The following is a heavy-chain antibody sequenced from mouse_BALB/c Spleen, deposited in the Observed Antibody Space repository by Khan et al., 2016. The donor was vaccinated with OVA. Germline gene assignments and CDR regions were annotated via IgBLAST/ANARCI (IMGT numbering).Heavy chain of an antibody. CDR2: IWSGGTT. V-gene: IGHV2-6-1*01. CDR1: GFSLTTYG. CDR3: GRQPYYSYNIMDY. D-gene: IGHD2-12*01. J-gene: IGHJ4*01. Sequence: VKLVESGPGLAAPSQSLSITCTISGFSLTTYGVHWVRQPPGKGLEWLVVIWSGGTTNYNSALKSRLTITKDNSQSQVFLKMNSLPTDDTAIYFSGRQPYYSYNIMDYWGQGTTVTVSS.